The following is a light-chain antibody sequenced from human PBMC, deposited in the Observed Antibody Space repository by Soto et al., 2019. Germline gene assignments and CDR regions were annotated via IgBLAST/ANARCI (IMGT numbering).Light chain of an antibody. CDR3: MQGTHWLGT. CDR1: QSLVYNDGNTY. Sequence: DDVMTQSPLSLPVTLGQPASISCRSSQSLVYNDGNTYLDWFQQRPGQSPRRLIYEVSNWDSGVPDRLSGSGSGTDFTLKISRVEAADVGVYYCMQGTHWLGTFGQGTKVEIK. V-gene: IGKV2D-30*01. CDR2: EVS. J-gene: IGKJ1*01.